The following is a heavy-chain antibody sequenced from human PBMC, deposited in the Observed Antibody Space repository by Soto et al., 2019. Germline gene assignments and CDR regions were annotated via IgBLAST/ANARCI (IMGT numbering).Heavy chain of an antibody. CDR2: INPKSGGT. J-gene: IGHJ4*02. V-gene: IGHV1-2*02. CDR1: GYTITVYY. CDR3: ARDLPKGGGSAGFDY. Sequence: SVKDSCKASGYTITVYYMHWVRQAPVQGLEWMGWINPKSGGTMYPQKFQGRVTMTWDTSISTAYMALTRLRSDDTAVYYCARDLPKGGGSAGFDYWAQGTLVTVPS. D-gene: IGHD1-26*01.